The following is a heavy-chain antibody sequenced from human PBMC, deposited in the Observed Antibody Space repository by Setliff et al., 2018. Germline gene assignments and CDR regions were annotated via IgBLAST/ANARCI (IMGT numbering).Heavy chain of an antibody. CDR2: IWDDGVRK. V-gene: IGHV3-33*08. D-gene: IGHD2-15*01. CDR3: ARTCSGSGCYAGLES. CDR1: GFTFSTYR. J-gene: IGHJ4*02. Sequence: GGSLRLSCAASGFTFSTYRMHWVRQAPGKGLEWVAVIWDDGVRKYHADSVKGRFTISRDNSKNTLYLQMNSLRPEDTAVYYCARTCSGSGCYAGLESWGQGTPVTVSS.